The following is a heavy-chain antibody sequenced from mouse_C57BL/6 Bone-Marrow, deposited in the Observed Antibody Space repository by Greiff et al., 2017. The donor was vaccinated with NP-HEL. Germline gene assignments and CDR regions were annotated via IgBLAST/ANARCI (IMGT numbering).Heavy chain of an antibody. CDR2: IDPENGDT. CDR3: TTGVGQGDFDY. V-gene: IGHV14-4*01. Sequence: VQLKESGAELVRPGASVKLSCTASGFNIKDDYMHWVKQRPEQGLEWIGWIDPENGDTEYASKFQGKATITADTSSNTAYLQLSSLTSEDTAVYDCTTGVGQGDFDYWGQGTTLTVSS. J-gene: IGHJ2*01. CDR1: GFNIKDDY. D-gene: IGHD3-3*01.